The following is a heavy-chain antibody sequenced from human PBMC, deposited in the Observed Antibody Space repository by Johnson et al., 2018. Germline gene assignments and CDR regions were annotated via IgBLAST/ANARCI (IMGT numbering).Heavy chain of an antibody. Sequence: QVQLVESGGGVVQPGRSLRLSCAASGFTFSSYGMHWVRQAPGKGLEWVAVISYDGSNKYYADSVKGRFTISRDNSKNTLYLQLNSLRAEDTAVYYCAKDGGWLRAEGPYYMDVWGKGTTVTVSS. CDR2: ISYDGSNK. CDR3: AKDGGWLRAEGPYYMDV. CDR1: GFTFSSYG. V-gene: IGHV3-30*18. J-gene: IGHJ6*03. D-gene: IGHD5-12*01.